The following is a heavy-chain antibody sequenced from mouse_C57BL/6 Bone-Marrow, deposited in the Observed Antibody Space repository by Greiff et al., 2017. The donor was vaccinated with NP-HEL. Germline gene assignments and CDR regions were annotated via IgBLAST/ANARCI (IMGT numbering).Heavy chain of an antibody. CDR3: ARGGIYYGNYGYFDY. V-gene: IGHV1-81*01. CDR2: IYPRSGNT. Sequence: VQRVESGAELARPGASVKLSCKASGYTFTSYGISWVKQRTGQGLEWIGEIYPRSGNTYYNEKFKGKATLTADKSSSTAYMELRSLTSEDSAVYFCARGGIYYGNYGYFDYWGQGTTLTVSS. CDR1: GYTFTSYG. J-gene: IGHJ2*01. D-gene: IGHD2-1*01.